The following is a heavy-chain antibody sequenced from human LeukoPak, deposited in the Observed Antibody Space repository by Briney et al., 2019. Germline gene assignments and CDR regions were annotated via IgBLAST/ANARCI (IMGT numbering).Heavy chain of an antibody. CDR3: ARVRRFNGPYNVYFDY. V-gene: IGHV4-59*01. CDR1: GGSISSYY. CDR2: MQYTGST. D-gene: IGHD2-8*01. J-gene: IGHJ4*02. Sequence: LETLSLTCTVSGGSISSYYWSWIRQPPGKGLEWIGYMQYTGSTNYNPSLKSRVTISLDSSNSQLSLKLKSVTAADTAVYFCARVRRFNGPYNVYFDYWGQGTLVTVSS.